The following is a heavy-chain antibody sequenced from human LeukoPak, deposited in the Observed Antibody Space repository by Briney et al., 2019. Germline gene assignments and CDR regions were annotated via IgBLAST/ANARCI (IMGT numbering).Heavy chain of an antibody. J-gene: IGHJ4*02. V-gene: IGHV1-24*01. CDR3: ARDLIILELLPESFDY. CDR2: FDPEDGEA. D-gene: IGHD1-7*01. CDR1: GYTLTELS. Sequence: ASVKVSCKVSGYTLTELSMHWVRQAPGKGLEWMGGFDPEDGEAIYAQKFQGRVTMTRDMSTGTVYMELSSLRSEDTAVYYCARDLIILELLPESFDYWGQGTLVTVSS.